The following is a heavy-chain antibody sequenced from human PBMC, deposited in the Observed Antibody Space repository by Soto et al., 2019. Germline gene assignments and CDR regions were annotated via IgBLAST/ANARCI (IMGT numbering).Heavy chain of an antibody. J-gene: IGHJ6*01. CDR2: ISYSGYT. CDR3: TRQGFGPLHGLVDV. D-gene: IGHD3-10*01. Sequence: QVQLQASGPGLVRPSETLSLTCSFSSGSFTSITNHYCSWIRQAPGKGLEWIGYISYSGYTSYNPSLKSRLSISVDTSKKQASMKLASVTAADTDVYYCTRQGFGPLHGLVDVWGQGTTVAVSS. V-gene: IGHV4-59*08. CDR1: SGSFTSITNHY.